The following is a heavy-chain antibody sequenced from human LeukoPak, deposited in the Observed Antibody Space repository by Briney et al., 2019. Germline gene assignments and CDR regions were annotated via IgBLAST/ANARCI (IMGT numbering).Heavy chain of an antibody. CDR2: IHPSGST. D-gene: IGHD4-23*01. Sequence: PSETLSLTCTVSGGSINSAGYYWSWIRQPAGKGLEWIGRIHPSGSTNYNPSLKSRVTISVDTSKNQFSLKLSSVTAADTAVYYCARAPFASDYGGNSGFDYWGQGTLVTVSS. J-gene: IGHJ4*02. CDR1: GGSINSAGYY. V-gene: IGHV4-61*02. CDR3: ARAPFASDYGGNSGFDY.